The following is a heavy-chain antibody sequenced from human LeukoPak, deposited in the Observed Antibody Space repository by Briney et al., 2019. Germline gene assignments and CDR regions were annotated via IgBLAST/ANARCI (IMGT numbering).Heavy chain of an antibody. CDR3: AKEGCSSTSCYAGSGGEYFQH. CDR1: GFTFSSYG. D-gene: IGHD2-2*01. J-gene: IGHJ1*01. V-gene: IGHV3-30*18. Sequence: GGSLRLSCAASGFTFSSYGMHWVRQAPGKGLERVAVISYDGSNKYYADSVKGRFTISRDNSKNTLYLQMNSLRAEDTAVYYCAKEGCSSTSCYAGSGGEYFQHWGQGTLVTVSS. CDR2: ISYDGSNK.